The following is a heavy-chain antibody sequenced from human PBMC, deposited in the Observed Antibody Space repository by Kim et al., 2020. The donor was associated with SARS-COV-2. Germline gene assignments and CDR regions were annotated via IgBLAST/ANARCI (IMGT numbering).Heavy chain of an antibody. Sequence: SETLSLTCTVSGGSISSGDYYWSWIRQPPGKGLEWIGYIYYSGSTYYNPSLKSRVTISVDTSKNQFSLKLSSVTAADTAVYYCARGWKTRYSQRKYYYYGMDVWGQGTTVTVSS. D-gene: IGHD5-18*01. CDR2: IYYSGST. J-gene: IGHJ6*02. CDR3: ARGWKTRYSQRKYYYYGMDV. V-gene: IGHV4-30-4*01. CDR1: GGSISSGDYY.